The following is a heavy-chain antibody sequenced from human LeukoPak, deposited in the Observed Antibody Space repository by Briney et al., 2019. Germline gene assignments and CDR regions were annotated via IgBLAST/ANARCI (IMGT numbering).Heavy chain of an antibody. CDR1: GFTFDDYA. J-gene: IGHJ4*02. CDR2: ISWNSGSI. Sequence: GRSLRLSCAASGFTFDDYAMHWVRQAPGKGLGWVSGISWNSGSIGYADSVKGRFTISRDNAKNSLYLQMNSLRAEDTALYFCAKRGVVIRVILVGFHKEAYYFDSWGQGALVTVSS. V-gene: IGHV3-9*01. CDR3: AKRGVVIRVILVGFHKEAYYFDS. D-gene: IGHD3-22*01.